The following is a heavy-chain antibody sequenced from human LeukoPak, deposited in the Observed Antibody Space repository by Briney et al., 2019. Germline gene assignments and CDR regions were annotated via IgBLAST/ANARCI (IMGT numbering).Heavy chain of an antibody. CDR3: ARHAAHRNFDY. J-gene: IGHJ4*02. CDR1: GGSISTYY. CDR2: IYYSGST. V-gene: IGHV4-59*08. D-gene: IGHD6-25*01. Sequence: SETLSLTCTVSGGSISTYYWSWIRQPPGKGLEWIGYIYYSGSTSYSPSLKSRVTISVETSKNQFSLKLSSVAAADTAVYYCARHAAHRNFDYRGQGTLVTVS.